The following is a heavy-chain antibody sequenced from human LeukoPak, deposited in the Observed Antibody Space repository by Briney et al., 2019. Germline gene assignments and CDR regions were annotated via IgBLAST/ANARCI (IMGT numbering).Heavy chain of an antibody. CDR3: ATGYSRTWYYFDY. J-gene: IGHJ4*02. D-gene: IGHD6-13*01. Sequence: SETLSLTCTVSGDSISSYYWSWIRQPPGKGLEWIGYIYHSGSTNYNPSLKSRVTISADTSKDQFSLKLASVTAADTAVYYCATGYSRTWYYFDYWGQGTLVNVSS. CDR1: GDSISSYY. CDR2: IYHSGST. V-gene: IGHV4-59*01.